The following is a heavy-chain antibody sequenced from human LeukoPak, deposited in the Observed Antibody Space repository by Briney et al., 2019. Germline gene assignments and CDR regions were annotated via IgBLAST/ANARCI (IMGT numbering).Heavy chain of an antibody. D-gene: IGHD4-17*01. CDR2: ISGSGANT. V-gene: IGHV3-23*01. J-gene: IGHJ4*02. Sequence: GGSLRLSCAASGFTFSTYAMSWVRQAPGKGLEWVSTISGSGANTYYADSVRGRFTISRDNSKNTLYLHMNSLRAEDTAVYYCAKEGPTVTTGVPFDYWGQGTLVTVSS. CDR3: AKEGPTVTTGVPFDY. CDR1: GFTFSTYA.